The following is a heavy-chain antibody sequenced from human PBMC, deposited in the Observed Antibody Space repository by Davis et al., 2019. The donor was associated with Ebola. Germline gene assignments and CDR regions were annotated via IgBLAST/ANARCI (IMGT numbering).Heavy chain of an antibody. CDR3: TTDLVWNGHHDY. D-gene: IGHD1-1*01. Sequence: PGGSMRLSCAGSGFTFINTRMNWGRQAPGKGLEWVGRIGIEAEDKTTDNAASLKGRFILSRDDSKNTLYLQMSSLKTEDTAVYYCTTDLVWNGHHDYWGQGTLVTVSA. CDR1: GFTFINTR. J-gene: IGHJ4*02. CDR2: IGIEAEDKTT. V-gene: IGHV3-15*04.